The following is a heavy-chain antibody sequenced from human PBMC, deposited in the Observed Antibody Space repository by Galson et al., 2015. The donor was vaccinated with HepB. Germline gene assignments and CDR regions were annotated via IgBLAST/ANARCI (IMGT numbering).Heavy chain of an antibody. J-gene: IGHJ4*02. CDR3: ARRGGVTTSMASDF. Sequence: QSGAEVKKPGESLKISCKASGSGFDNYWIEWVRQLPGKGLEWMGAIYPADSKTTYGPPFEGQVIFSVDKSINTAYLQWNSLGAPDSAMYYCARRGGVTTSMASDFWGPGTLVTVSS. CDR1: GSGFDNYW. CDR2: IYPADSKT. V-gene: IGHV5-51*01. D-gene: IGHD5-18*01.